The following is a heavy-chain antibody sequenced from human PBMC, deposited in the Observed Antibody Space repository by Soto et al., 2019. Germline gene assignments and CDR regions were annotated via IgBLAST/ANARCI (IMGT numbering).Heavy chain of an antibody. D-gene: IGHD3-10*01. CDR2: IIPIFGTA. V-gene: IGHV1-69*13. J-gene: IGHJ6*02. Sequence: ASVKVSCKASGGTFSSYAISWVRQAPGQGLEWMGGIIPIFGTANYAQKFQGRVTITADESTSTAYMELSSLRSEDTAVYYCARGLYYYGSGSYYPSYGMDVWGQGTTVTVSS. CDR3: ARGLYYYGSGSYYPSYGMDV. CDR1: GGTFSSYA.